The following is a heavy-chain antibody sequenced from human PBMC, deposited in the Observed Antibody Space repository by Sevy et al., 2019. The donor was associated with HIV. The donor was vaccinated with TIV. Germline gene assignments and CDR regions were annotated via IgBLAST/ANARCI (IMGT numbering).Heavy chain of an antibody. V-gene: IGHV3-33*01. Sequence: GGSLRLSCAASGFTFSSYGMHWVRQAPGKGLEWVAVIWYDGSNKYYADSVKGRFTISRDNSKNTLYLQMNSLRAEETAVYYCARAACSGGSCYPLNAFDIWGQGTMVTVSS. D-gene: IGHD2-15*01. J-gene: IGHJ3*02. CDR1: GFTFSSYG. CDR2: IWYDGSNK. CDR3: ARAACSGGSCYPLNAFDI.